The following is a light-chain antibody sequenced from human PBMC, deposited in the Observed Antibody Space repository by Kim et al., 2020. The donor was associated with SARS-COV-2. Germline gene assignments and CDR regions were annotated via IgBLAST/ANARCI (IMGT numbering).Light chain of an antibody. CDR3: SAWDSSLRVWV. Sequence: TAHLTWPGNNYNVENGGATRLQRRQDHRHRLLSYRDNNRPSGISERLSASSSGNTASLTITGLQPENEAEYYCSAWDSSLRVWVFGAETQLTVL. V-gene: IGLV10-54*01. CDR1: NYNVENGG. J-gene: IGLJ3*02. CDR2: RDN.